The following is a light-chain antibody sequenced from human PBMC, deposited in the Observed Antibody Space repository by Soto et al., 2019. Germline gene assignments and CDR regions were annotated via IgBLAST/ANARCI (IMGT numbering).Light chain of an antibody. V-gene: IGLV2-14*01. CDR1: SSDVGGYDY. CDR2: DVN. J-gene: IGLJ1*01. Sequence: QSALTQPASVSGSPGQSITISCTGTSSDVGGYDYVSWYQQLPGKAPKLMIYDVNHRPSGVANRFSGSKSGNTASLTISGLPAEDEADYYCSSYTGTSTFVFGGGTKLTVL. CDR3: SSYTGTSTFV.